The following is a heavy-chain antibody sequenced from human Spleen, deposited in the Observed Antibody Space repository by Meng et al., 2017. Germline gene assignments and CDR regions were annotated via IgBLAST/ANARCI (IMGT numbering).Heavy chain of an antibody. J-gene: IGHJ4*02. CDR2: IKHSGST. Sequence: VHLEQWGAGLLKPSETLSLPCAVYGGSLSGYYWSWIRQPPGRGLEWIGQIKHSGSTIYNPSLKSRVTISVDTSKNQFSLKLSSVTAADTAVYYCARSIAAVPFDYWGQGTLVTVSS. CDR3: ARSIAAVPFDY. V-gene: IGHV4-34*02. CDR1: GGSLSGYY. D-gene: IGHD6-13*01.